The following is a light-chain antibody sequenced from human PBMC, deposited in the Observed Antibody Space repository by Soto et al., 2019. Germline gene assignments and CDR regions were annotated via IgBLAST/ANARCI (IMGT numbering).Light chain of an antibody. V-gene: IGKV1-5*03. Sequence: DIQMTQSPSTLSASVGDRVTITCRVSQSISSWLAWYQQKPGKAPKLLIYKASSLESGVPSRFSGSGSGTEFTLTISSLQPDDFATYYCQQYNSHPITFGQGTRLEIK. CDR1: QSISSW. J-gene: IGKJ5*01. CDR3: QQYNSHPIT. CDR2: KAS.